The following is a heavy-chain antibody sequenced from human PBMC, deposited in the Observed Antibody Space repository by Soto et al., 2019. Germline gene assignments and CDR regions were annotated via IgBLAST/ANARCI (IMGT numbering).Heavy chain of an antibody. J-gene: IGHJ1*01. CDR3: ARDEGRQGPEYFHH. CDR1: GFSFSTYC. V-gene: IGHV3-74*01. Sequence: EVQLVDSGGGLVQPGGSLRLSCAASGFSFSTYCMYWVRQAPGKGLVWVSRINVDGNTLNYADSVKGRFTVSRDNAKHTLYLQMNSLRAADTAVYYCARDEGRQGPEYFHHWGQGTLVTVSS. CDR2: INVDGNTL.